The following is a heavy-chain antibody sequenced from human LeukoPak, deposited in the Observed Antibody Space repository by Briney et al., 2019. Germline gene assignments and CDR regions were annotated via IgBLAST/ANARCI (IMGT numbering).Heavy chain of an antibody. J-gene: IGHJ3*02. CDR2: IYYTGRT. D-gene: IGHD1-26*01. CDR1: GDSFSRNTYS. CDR3: ARRGSMGGSFVGAFDI. Sequence: KTSETLSLTCTVSGDSFSRNTYSWGWIRQPPGKRLEWIGSIYYTGRTFYNPSLKSRITISVATSKNQFSLKLSSVTAADTAVYYCARRGSMGGSFVGAFDIWGQGTMVTVSS. V-gene: IGHV4-39*01.